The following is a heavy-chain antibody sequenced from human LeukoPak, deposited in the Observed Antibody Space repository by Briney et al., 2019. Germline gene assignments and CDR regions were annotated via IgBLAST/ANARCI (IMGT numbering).Heavy chain of an antibody. J-gene: IGHJ6*02. CDR2: MNTNSGNT. CDR3: ARGRVLMVYGQRLYYYYGMDV. Sequence: ASVKVSCKASGYTFTSYDINWVRQATGQGLEWMGWMNTNSGNTGYAQKFQGRVTMTRNTSISTAYMELSSLRSEDTAVYYCARGRVLMVYGQRLYYYYGMDVWGQGTTVTVSS. CDR1: GYTFTSYD. D-gene: IGHD2-8*01. V-gene: IGHV1-8*01.